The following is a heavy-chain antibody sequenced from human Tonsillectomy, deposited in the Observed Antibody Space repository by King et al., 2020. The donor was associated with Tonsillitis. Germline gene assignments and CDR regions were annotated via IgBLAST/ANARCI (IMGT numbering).Heavy chain of an antibody. D-gene: IGHD3-22*01. CDR1: GFTFSSYW. J-gene: IGHJ4*02. CDR3: ARTDYYDRGTEY. CDR2: INSDRSST. Sequence: EVQLVESGGGLVKPGGSLRLSCAASGFTFSSYWMHWVRQAPGKGLVWVSRINSDRSSTSYADSVKGRLTISRDNAKNTLYLQMNSLRVEETAAYYCARTDYYDRGTEYWGQGALVTVSS. V-gene: IGHV3-74*01.